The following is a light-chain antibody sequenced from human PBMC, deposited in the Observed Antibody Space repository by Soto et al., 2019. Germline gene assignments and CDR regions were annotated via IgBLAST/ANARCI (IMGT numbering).Light chain of an antibody. J-gene: IGLJ2*01. CDR1: SSNIGSQT. Sequence: QSVLTQPPSASGTPGQRVTISCSGSSSNIGSQTVNWYQQLPGTAPNLLIYSNNQRPSGVPDRFSGSKSGTSASLAISGLQSEDEADYYCAAWDDNLNGVVFGGGTKLTVL. CDR3: AAWDDNLNGVV. CDR2: SNN. V-gene: IGLV1-44*01.